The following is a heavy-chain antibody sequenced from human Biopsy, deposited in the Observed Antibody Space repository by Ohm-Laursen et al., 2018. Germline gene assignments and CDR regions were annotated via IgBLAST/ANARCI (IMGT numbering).Heavy chain of an antibody. CDR3: VRDGGQTYDFMRRWGKDVRFDP. D-gene: IGHD3-3*01. J-gene: IGHJ5*02. V-gene: IGHV4-4*07. CDR1: GKTFSDYQ. Sequence: SQTLSLTCAVFGKTFSDYQWSWIRQPAGKGLEWIGRIYLSGTTVFNPSLRSRVSMSVDPTTNHVSLKVTSVTVADTAMYYCVRDGGQTYDFMRRWGKDVRFDPWGQGTLVTVSS. CDR2: IYLSGTT.